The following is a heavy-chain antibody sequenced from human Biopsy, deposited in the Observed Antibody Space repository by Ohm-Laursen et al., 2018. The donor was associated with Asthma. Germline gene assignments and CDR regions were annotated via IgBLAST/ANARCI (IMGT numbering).Heavy chain of an antibody. CDR3: AKSMFWSRDHVIDYSLNALDV. CDR2: ISSSSSTI. D-gene: IGHD3-3*01. Sequence: GSLRLSCTASGFTFSSYSMNWVRQAPGKGLEWVSYISSSSSTIYYADSVKGQFTISRDNSKNTLFLEANSPRGEDTGVYYCAKSMFWSRDHVIDYSLNALDVWGQGTTV. J-gene: IGHJ6*02. V-gene: IGHV3-48*01. CDR1: GFTFSSYS.